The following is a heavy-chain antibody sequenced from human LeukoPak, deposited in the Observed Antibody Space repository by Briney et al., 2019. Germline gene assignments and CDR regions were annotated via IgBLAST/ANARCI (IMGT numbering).Heavy chain of an antibody. D-gene: IGHD3-22*01. CDR2: IYPGDPDT. V-gene: IGHV5-51*01. CDR3: ARPYYYDSSGYYFGY. CDR1: GYSFTSYW. J-gene: IGHJ4*02. Sequence: GESLKISCKGSGYSFTSYWIGWVRQMPGKGLEWMGIIYPGDPDTRYSPSFQGQVTISADKSINTAYLQWSSLKASDTAVYYCARPYYYDSSGYYFGYWGQGTLVTVSS.